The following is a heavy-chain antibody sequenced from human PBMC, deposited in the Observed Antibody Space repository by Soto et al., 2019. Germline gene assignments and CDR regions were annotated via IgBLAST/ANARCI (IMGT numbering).Heavy chain of an antibody. CDR2: IHHSGRT. D-gene: IGHD2-21*02. CDR3: ARGGDWQFDY. V-gene: IGHV4-4*02. CDR1: GDSIRSDKW. Sequence: QVQLQESGPGLVKPSGNLSLACAVSGDSIRSDKWWSWVRQPPGKGLEWIGEIHHSGRTNYNPSLKSRVTILVEKSKNQVSLELSSMTAADTAVYYCARGGDWQFDYWGQGTLVTVSS. J-gene: IGHJ4*02.